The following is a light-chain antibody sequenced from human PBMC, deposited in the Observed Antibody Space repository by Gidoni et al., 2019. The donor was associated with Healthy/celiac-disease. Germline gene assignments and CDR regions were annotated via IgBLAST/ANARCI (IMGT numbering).Light chain of an antibody. CDR2: DSA. Sequence: ELVLTQSPATLSLSPGERATLSCRASQSVRSYLAWYQQKPGQAPRLLIYDSANRATGIPARFSGSGSGTDFTLTISSLEHEDFAVYYCQQRSNWPPGLTFGGGTKVEIK. J-gene: IGKJ4*01. CDR3: QQRSNWPPGLT. CDR1: QSVRSY. V-gene: IGKV3-11*01.